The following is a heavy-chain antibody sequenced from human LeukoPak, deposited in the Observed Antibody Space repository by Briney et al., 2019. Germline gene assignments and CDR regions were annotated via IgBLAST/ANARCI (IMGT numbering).Heavy chain of an antibody. D-gene: IGHD1-26*01. CDR1: GFTFSSYG. CDR2: ISYDGSNK. V-gene: IGHV3-30*18. J-gene: IGHJ4*02. CDR3: AKLSGSYTGPFDY. Sequence: GGSLRLSCAASGFTFSSYGMHWVRQAPGKGLEWVAVISYDGSNKYYADSVKGRFTISRDNSKNTPYLQMNSLRAEDTAVYYCAKLSGSYTGPFDYWGQGTLVTVSS.